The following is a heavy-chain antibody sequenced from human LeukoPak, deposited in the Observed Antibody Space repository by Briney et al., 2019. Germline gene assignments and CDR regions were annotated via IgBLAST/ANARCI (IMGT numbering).Heavy chain of an antibody. CDR1: GFTFGDYA. J-gene: IGHJ6*03. Sequence: GGSLRLSCTASGFTFGDYAMSWVRQAPGKGLEWVGFIRSKAYGGTTEYAASVKGRFTISRDDSKSIAYLQMNSLKTEDTAVYYCTKLIVVVNYYYYYYMDVWGKGTTVTISS. CDR2: IRSKAYGGTT. CDR3: TKLIVVVNYYYYYYMDV. V-gene: IGHV3-49*04. D-gene: IGHD3-22*01.